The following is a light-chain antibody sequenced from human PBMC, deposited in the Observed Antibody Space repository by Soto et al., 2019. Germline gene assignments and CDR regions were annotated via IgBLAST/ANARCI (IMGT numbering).Light chain of an antibody. CDR2: GAS. J-gene: IGKJ1*01. CDR3: QQYGSLSWT. CDR1: QSVSSN. V-gene: IGKV3-20*01. Sequence: ERVLTQSPATLSVSPVERATISCRASQSVSSNLAWYQQKPGQAPRLLIYGASSRATGIPDRFSGSGSGTDFTLTISRLEPEDFAVYYCQQYGSLSWTFGQGTKVDIK.